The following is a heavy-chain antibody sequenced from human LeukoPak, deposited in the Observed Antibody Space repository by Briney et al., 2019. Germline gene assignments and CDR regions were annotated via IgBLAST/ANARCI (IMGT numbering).Heavy chain of an antibody. Sequence: PSETLSLTCTVSGGSISSYYWSWIRQPAGKGLEWIGRIYTSGSTNYNPSLKSRVTMSVDTSKNQFSLKLSSVTAVDTAVYYCARDYDILTGYRPWYFDLWGRGTLVTVSS. D-gene: IGHD3-9*01. CDR2: IYTSGST. CDR3: ARDYDILTGYRPWYFDL. J-gene: IGHJ2*01. CDR1: GGSISSYY. V-gene: IGHV4-4*07.